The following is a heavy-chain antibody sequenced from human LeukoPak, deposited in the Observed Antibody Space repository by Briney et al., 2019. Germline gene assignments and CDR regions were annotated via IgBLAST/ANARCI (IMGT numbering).Heavy chain of an antibody. V-gene: IGHV4-34*01. CDR2: INHSGST. D-gene: IGHD6-13*01. Sequence: PSETLSLTCAVYGGSFSGYYWSWIRQPPGKGLEWIGEINHSGSTNYNPSLKSRVTISVDTSKNQFSLKPSSVTAADTAVYYCARLWYSSSWARDYWGQGTLVTVSS. J-gene: IGHJ4*02. CDR1: GGSFSGYY. CDR3: ARLWYSSSWARDY.